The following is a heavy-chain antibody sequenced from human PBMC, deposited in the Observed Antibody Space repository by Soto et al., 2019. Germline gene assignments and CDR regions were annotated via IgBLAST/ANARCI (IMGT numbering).Heavy chain of an antibody. V-gene: IGHV4-31*03. CDR1: GGSISSGGYY. J-gene: IGHJ5*02. CDR3: ARVLECSGGSCFQRSGWFVP. Sequence: SETLSLTCTVSGGSISSGGYYWSWIRQHPGKGLEWIGYIYYSGSTYYNPSLKSRVTISVDTSKNQFSLKLSSVTAADTAVYYCARVLECSGGSCFQRSGWFVPWGQGTLVTVSS. CDR2: IYYSGST. D-gene: IGHD2-15*01.